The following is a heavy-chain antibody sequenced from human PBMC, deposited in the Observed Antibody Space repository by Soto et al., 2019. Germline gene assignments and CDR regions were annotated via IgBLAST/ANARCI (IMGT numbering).Heavy chain of an antibody. Sequence: ASVKVSCKASGYTFTSYYMHWVRQAPGQGLEWMGIINPSGGSTSYAQKFQGRVTMTRDTSTSTVYMELSSLRSEDTAVYYCARDMVRRGYSSGWTKFYYYYYRMDVWGQGNTVTVSS. D-gene: IGHD6-19*01. CDR2: INPSGGST. J-gene: IGHJ6*02. CDR1: GYTFTSYY. CDR3: ARDMVRRGYSSGWTKFYYYYYRMDV. V-gene: IGHV1-46*01.